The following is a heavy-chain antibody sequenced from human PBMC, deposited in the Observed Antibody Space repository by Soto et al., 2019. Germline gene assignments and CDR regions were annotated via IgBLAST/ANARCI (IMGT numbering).Heavy chain of an antibody. V-gene: IGHV4-39*01. D-gene: IGHD2-21*02. J-gene: IGHJ4*02. CDR2: IYYSGRT. Sequence: KPSETLSLTCIVSGESISSSSYYWGWIRQPPGKGLGWIGSIYYSGRTYYNPSFKSRVTISIDTSKNQFSLKLSSVTATDTAVYCCARQRTTVVTQAYFDHWGQGALVTVSS. CDR3: ARQRTTVVTQAYFDH. CDR1: GESISSSSYY.